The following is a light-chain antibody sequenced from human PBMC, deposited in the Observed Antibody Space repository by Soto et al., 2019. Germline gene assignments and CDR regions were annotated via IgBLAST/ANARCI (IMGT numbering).Light chain of an antibody. CDR3: KHYNSYSEA. V-gene: IGKV1-6*01. J-gene: IGKJ1*01. CDR1: QGIRND. CDR2: AAS. Sequence: AIQMTQSPSSLSASVGDRVTITCRASQGIRNDLGWYQQKPGKAPKLLIYAASSLQSGVPSRFSGSGSGTEFTLTIRSLQPDDFATYYCKHYNSYSEAFGQGTKVDIK.